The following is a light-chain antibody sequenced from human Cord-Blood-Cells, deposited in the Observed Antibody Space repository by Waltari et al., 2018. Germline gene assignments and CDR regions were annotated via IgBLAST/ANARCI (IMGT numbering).Light chain of an antibody. J-gene: IGLJ1*01. Sequence: SYELTQPPSVSVSPGQTASITCPGDKLGDKYAGWYKQKPGQSPVLVSYQDNTRPAGSRERFPGSNSGNTATLTIIGAQAMDGADYYSQAWDSSTYVFGTGTKVTVL. CDR1: KLGDKY. CDR3: QAWDSSTYV. V-gene: IGLV3-1*01. CDR2: QDN.